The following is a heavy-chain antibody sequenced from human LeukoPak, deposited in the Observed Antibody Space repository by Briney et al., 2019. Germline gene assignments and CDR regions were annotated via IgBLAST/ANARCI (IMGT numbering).Heavy chain of an antibody. Sequence: SEALSLTCTVSGYSISNGYYWGWIRQPPGKGLEFIGSVYHGGNTYYKASLKSRVTISLDTSKNQFSLRLSSVTAADTAVYYCARSCSGSFLYWGQGSLVTVSS. CDR2: VYHGGNT. D-gene: IGHD1-26*01. J-gene: IGHJ4*02. CDR1: GYSISNGYY. V-gene: IGHV4-38-2*02. CDR3: ARSCSGSFLY.